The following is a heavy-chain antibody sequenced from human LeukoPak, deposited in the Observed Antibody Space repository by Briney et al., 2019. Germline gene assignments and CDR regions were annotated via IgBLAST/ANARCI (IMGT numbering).Heavy chain of an antibody. CDR2: FYHSGST. CDR1: GYFIRSGFY. D-gene: IGHD3-9*01. Sequence: PSETLSLTCTVSGYFIRSGFYWGRIRQPPGKGLEWIGSFYHSGSTYYNPSLESRVTISLDTSKNQLSLKLTSVTAADTAVYYCAGPGGYFDWLPYGYWGQGTLVTVSS. V-gene: IGHV4-38-2*02. CDR3: AGPGGYFDWLPYGY. J-gene: IGHJ4*02.